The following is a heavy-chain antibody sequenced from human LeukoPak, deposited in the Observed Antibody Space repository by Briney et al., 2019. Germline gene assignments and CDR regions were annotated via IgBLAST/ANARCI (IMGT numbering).Heavy chain of an antibody. D-gene: IGHD2-15*01. Sequence: PSETLSLTCTVSGGSISSSGYCWGWIRQPPGKGLEWIGSIDYSGNTNYNPSLKSRVTISVDMSKNQFPLKLSSVTAADTAAYYCARLYCSGGSCYSYYYYYYMDVWGKGTTVTISS. V-gene: IGHV4-39*01. J-gene: IGHJ6*03. CDR3: ARLYCSGGSCYSYYYYYYMDV. CDR1: GGSISSSGYC. CDR2: IDYSGNT.